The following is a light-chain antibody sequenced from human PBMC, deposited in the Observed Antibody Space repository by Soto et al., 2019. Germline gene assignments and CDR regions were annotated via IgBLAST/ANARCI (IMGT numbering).Light chain of an antibody. J-gene: IGKJ5*01. V-gene: IGKV3-15*01. CDR2: GAS. CDR3: QKYNNWPLT. Sequence: EIVMTQSPATLSVSPGERATLSCRASQSVSSNVAWYQQIPGQTPRLLIYGASTRATGIPVRFSGSGSGTEFPITITRLQSEDFEVYRCQKYNNWPLTVGPGSRLEIK. CDR1: QSVSSN.